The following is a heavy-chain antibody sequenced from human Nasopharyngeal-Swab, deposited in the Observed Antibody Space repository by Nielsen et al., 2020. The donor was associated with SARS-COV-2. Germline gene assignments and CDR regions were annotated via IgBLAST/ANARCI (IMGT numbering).Heavy chain of an antibody. D-gene: IGHD2-15*01. CDR1: GNTFSRYW. V-gene: IGHV5-51*01. J-gene: IGHJ2*01. CDR3: ARGPRYFDL. CDR2: IYPGDSDT. Sequence: GGSLRLSCKASGNTFSRYWNAWVRQMPGKGLEWMGSIYPGDSDTRYSPSVQGQVTISADKSISTAYLQWSTLKASDTAIYYCARGPRYFDLWGRGTLVTVSS.